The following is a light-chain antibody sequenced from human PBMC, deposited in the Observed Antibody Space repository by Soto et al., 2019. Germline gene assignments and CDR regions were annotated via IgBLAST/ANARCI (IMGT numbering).Light chain of an antibody. Sequence: QSALTQPASVSGSPGQSITISCTGTSSDVGGYNYVSWYQQHPGKAPKLMIYEVSNRPSGVSNRFSGSNSGNTASLTISGLQDEDEADYYCSSYTSSSTRVFGGGTKVTVL. CDR1: SSDVGGYNY. V-gene: IGLV2-14*01. CDR3: SSYTSSSTRV. J-gene: IGLJ3*02. CDR2: EVS.